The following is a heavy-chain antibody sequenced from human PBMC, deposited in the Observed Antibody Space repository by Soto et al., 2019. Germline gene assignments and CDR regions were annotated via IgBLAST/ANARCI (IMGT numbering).Heavy chain of an antibody. D-gene: IGHD1-1*01. CDR1: GDSVSSNSAA. CDR2: TYYRSKWYN. CDR3: AMGELADRFDY. Sequence: QSQTLSLTCAISGDSVSSNSAAWNWTRQSPSRGLEWLGRTYYRSKWYNDYAVSVKSRVTINPDTSKNQFSLQLNSVTPEDTAVYYCAMGELADRFDYWGQGTLVTVSS. J-gene: IGHJ4*02. V-gene: IGHV6-1*01.